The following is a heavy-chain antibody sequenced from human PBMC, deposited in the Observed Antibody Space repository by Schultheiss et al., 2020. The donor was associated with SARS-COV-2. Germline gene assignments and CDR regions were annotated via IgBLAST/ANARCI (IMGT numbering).Heavy chain of an antibody. V-gene: IGHV4-31*03. J-gene: IGHJ5*02. CDR2: IYYSGST. Sequence: SETLSLTCTVSGGSISSGGYYWSWIRQHPGKGLEWIGYIYYSGSTYYNPSLKSRVTISVDTSKNQFSLKLSSVTAADTAVYYCARTSYDFWSGYSPLNWFDPWGQGTLVTVSS. CDR3: ARTSYDFWSGYSPLNWFDP. CDR1: GGSISSGGYY. D-gene: IGHD3-3*01.